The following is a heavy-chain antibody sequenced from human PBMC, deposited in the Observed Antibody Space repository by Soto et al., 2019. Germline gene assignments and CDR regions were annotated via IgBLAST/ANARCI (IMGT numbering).Heavy chain of an antibody. CDR2: LSYDGGNK. J-gene: IGHJ4*02. CDR3: ARTFRSAWYYFDH. CDR1: GFTFSSYA. V-gene: IGHV3-30-3*01. Sequence: PGGSLRLSCAASGFTFSSYAMHWVRQAPGKGLEWLAVLSYDGGNKNYADSVKGRFTISRDNSRTTLSLQMSSLRPEDTAVYYCARTFRSAWYYFDHWGQGTLVTVSS. D-gene: IGHD6-19*01.